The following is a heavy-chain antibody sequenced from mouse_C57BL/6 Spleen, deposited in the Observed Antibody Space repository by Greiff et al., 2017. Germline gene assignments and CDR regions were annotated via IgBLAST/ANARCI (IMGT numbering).Heavy chain of an antibody. CDR3: ARNYYYGSSWYFGG. J-gene: IGHJ1*03. Sequence: QVQLQQPGAELVMPGASVKLSCKASGYTFTSYWMHWVKQRPGQGLEWIGEIDPSDSYTNYTQKFKGKSTVTVDKSSSTAYMQLSSLTSEDSAVYYCARNYYYGSSWYFGGWGTGTTVTVA. D-gene: IGHD1-1*01. V-gene: IGHV1-69*01. CDR2: IDPSDSYT. CDR1: GYTFTSYW.